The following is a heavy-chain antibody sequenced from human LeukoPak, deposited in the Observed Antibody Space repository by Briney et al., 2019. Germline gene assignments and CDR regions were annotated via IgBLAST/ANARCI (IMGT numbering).Heavy chain of an antibody. J-gene: IGHJ5*02. V-gene: IGHV4-59*08. CDR1: GGSISSYY. CDR2: IYYSGST. D-gene: IGHD6-19*01. CDR3: ARLGSHSSGWLKLRTTNWFDP. Sequence: SETLSLTCTVSGGSISSYYWSWIRQPPGKGLEWIGYIYYSGSTNYNPSLKSRVTISVDTSKNQFSLKLSSVTAADTAVYYCARLGSHSSGWLKLRTTNWFDPWGQGTLVTVSS.